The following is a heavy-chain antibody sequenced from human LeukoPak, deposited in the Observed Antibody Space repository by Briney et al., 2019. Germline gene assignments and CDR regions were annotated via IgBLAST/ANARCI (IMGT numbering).Heavy chain of an antibody. CDR1: GLTFSSYG. CDR2: ISTTGGTT. Sequence: GGTLRLSCAASGLTFSSYGMSWVRQAPGRGLEWVSAISTTGGTTYYADSVRGRFTISRGNSRNTLYLQMNSLRAEDTAIYYCAKNGDRGAYCSGGTCYPYYYYYMDVWGKGTTVTISS. D-gene: IGHD2-15*01. J-gene: IGHJ6*03. CDR3: AKNGDRGAYCSGGTCYPYYYYYMDV. V-gene: IGHV3-23*01.